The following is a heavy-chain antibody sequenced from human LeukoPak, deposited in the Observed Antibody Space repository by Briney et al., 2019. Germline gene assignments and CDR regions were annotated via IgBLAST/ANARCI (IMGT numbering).Heavy chain of an antibody. D-gene: IGHD3-22*01. CDR3: ARLTSSGYYSY. CDR2: IYYSGST. Sequence: KASETLSLTCTVSGGSISSYYWSWIRQPPGKGLEWIGYIYYSGSTNYNPSLKSRVTISVDTSKNQFSLKLSSVTAADTAVYYCARLTSSGYYSYWGQGTLVTVSS. CDR1: GGSISSYY. J-gene: IGHJ4*02. V-gene: IGHV4-59*01.